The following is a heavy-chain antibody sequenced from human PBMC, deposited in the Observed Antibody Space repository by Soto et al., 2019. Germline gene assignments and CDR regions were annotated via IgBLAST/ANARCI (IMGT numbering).Heavy chain of an antibody. CDR3: ATLTGEDY. J-gene: IGHJ4*02. CDR1: GFTFSSYG. Sequence: GGSLRLSCAASGFTFSSYGMHWVRQAPGKGLEWVAVISYDGSNKYYADSEKGRFTISRDNSKNTLYLQMNSLRAEDTAVYYCATLTGEDYWGQGTLVTVSS. CDR2: ISYDGSNK. V-gene: IGHV3-30*03. D-gene: IGHD1-20*01.